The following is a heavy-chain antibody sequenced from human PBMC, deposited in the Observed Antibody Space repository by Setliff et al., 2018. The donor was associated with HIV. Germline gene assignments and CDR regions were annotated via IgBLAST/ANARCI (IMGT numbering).Heavy chain of an antibody. V-gene: IGHV1-24*01. CDR3: ARAGHRPRNYYYYYRDV. CDR1: GYTLTEVS. CDR2: FDPQDGKT. J-gene: IGHJ6*03. Sequence: ASVKVSCKISGYTLTEVSMHWVRQAPGKGLEWMGYFDPQDGKTIYAQKFQGRVTMAEDTSTYTAYMELSRLTSDDTAVYYCARAGHRPRNYYYYYRDVWGKGTTFTVAS.